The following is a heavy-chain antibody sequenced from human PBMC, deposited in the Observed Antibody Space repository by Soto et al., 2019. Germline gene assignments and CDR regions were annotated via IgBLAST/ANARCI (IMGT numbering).Heavy chain of an antibody. CDR2: INSDGSST. CDR3: ARVGPDYAGADAFDI. Sequence: EVQLVESGGGLVQPGGSLRLSCEASGFTFSSYWMHWVRQAPGKGLVWVSRINSDGSSTSYADSVKGRFTISRDNAKNTLYLQMNSLRAEDTAVYYCARVGPDYAGADAFDIWGQGTMVTVSS. V-gene: IGHV3-74*01. J-gene: IGHJ3*02. D-gene: IGHD4-17*01. CDR1: GFTFSSYW.